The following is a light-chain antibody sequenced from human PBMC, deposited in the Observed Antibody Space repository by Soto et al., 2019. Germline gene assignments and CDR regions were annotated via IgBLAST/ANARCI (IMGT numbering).Light chain of an antibody. Sequence: EIVVTQSPGTLSLSPGERATLSCRASQSVSSSYFAWYQQRFGQAPRLLIYGASSRATGIPDRFSGSGSGTDFTLTISRLEPEDFAVYYCQQYGSSSWTCGQGTKVEIK. V-gene: IGKV3-20*01. CDR3: QQYGSSSWT. CDR1: QSVSSSY. J-gene: IGKJ1*01. CDR2: GAS.